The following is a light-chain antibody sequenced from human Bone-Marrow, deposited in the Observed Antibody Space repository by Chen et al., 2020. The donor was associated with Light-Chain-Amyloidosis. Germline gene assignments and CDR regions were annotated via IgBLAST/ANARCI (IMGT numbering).Light chain of an antibody. Sequence: SLELTQPPSVSVSPGQTATITCYGDELPKQYACWYQQKPGQAPVLMIFKDTERPSGIPERFSGSSSGTTVTLTISGVQAEDEADYDCQSADSSGTYVEFGGGTKLTVL. CDR2: KDT. CDR3: QSADSSGTYVE. CDR1: ELPKQY. J-gene: IGLJ2*01. V-gene: IGLV3-25*03.